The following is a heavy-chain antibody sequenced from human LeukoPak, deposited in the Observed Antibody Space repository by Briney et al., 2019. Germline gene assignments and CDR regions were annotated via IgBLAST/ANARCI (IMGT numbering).Heavy chain of an antibody. D-gene: IGHD6-25*01. CDR3: ARVRGGYYFDY. CDR2: IISSSSTI. J-gene: IGHJ4*02. CDR1: GISFSSYG. Sequence: GGSLRLSCAVSGISFSSYGMSRVRQAPGKGLEWVSYIISSSSTISYADSVKGRFTISRDNARKSLYLQMNSLRAEDTAVYYCARVRGGYYFDYWGQGTLVTVSS. V-gene: IGHV3-48*04.